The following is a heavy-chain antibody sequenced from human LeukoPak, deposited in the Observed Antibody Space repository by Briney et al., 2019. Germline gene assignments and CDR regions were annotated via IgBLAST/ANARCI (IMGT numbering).Heavy chain of an antibody. D-gene: IGHD4-17*01. V-gene: IGHV3-74*01. CDR3: ARGDYGGDNWFDP. CDR1: VLPFCIYQ. CDR2: INSDGSST. Sequence: GGPLRLSCGPSVLPFCIYQVLGAPDARGGAGVCVSRINSDGSSTSYADSVKGRFTISRDNTKNTLYMQMNSLRAEDTADYYGARGDYGGDNWFDPWGQGTLVTVSS. J-gene: IGHJ5*02.